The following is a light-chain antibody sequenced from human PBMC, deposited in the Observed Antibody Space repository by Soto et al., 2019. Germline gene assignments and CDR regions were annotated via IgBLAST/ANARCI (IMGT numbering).Light chain of an antibody. CDR3: CSFAGRDTYWV. CDR2: EVT. Sequence: QPVMTQPACVSGSPGQSITISCTGTSADIGSYNLVSWYQQHPGRAPKLMICEVTERPSGISNRFSGSKSGNTASLTISGLQPEDEADYYCCSFAGRDTYWVFGGGTKLTVL. V-gene: IGLV2-23*02. J-gene: IGLJ3*02. CDR1: SADIGSYNL.